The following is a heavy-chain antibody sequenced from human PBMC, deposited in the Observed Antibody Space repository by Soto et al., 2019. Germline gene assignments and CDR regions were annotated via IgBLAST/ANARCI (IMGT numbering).Heavy chain of an antibody. CDR3: VHRRDGYNSAFFDY. Sequence: SVKVSCKASGGTFSSYAFSWVRQAPGQGLEWMGGIIRIFHTPTYAQKFQGRVTITADESTSTAYMELISLRSDDTAVYYCVHRRDGYNSAFFDYWGQGTLVTSPQ. V-gene: IGHV1-69*13. D-gene: IGHD5-12*01. J-gene: IGHJ4*02. CDR2: IIRIFHTP. CDR1: GGTFSSYA.